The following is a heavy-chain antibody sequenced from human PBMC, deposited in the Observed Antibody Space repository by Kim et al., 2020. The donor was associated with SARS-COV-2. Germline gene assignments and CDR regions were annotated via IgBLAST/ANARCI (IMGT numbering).Heavy chain of an antibody. V-gene: IGHV3-30*04. CDR3: ARGKRVAVAGGPDY. Sequence: GGSLRLSCAASGFTFSSYAMHWVRQALGKGLEWVAVISYDGSNKYYADSVKGRFTISRDNSKNTLYLQMNSLRAEDTAVYYCARGKRVAVAGGPDYWGQG. CDR1: GFTFSSYA. CDR2: ISYDGSNK. J-gene: IGHJ4*02. D-gene: IGHD6-19*01.